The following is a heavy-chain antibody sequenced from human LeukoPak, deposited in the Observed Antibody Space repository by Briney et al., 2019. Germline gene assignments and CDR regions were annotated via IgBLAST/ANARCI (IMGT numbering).Heavy chain of an antibody. Sequence: GGSLRLSCAASGFTFSSYAMSWVRQAPGKGLEWVSAISGSGGSTYYADSVKGRFTISRDNSKNPLYLQMNSLRAEDTAVYYCAKSKVLMVYAIDYWGQGTLVTVSS. D-gene: IGHD2-8*01. CDR3: AKSKVLMVYAIDY. CDR1: GFTFSSYA. V-gene: IGHV3-23*01. J-gene: IGHJ4*02. CDR2: ISGSGGST.